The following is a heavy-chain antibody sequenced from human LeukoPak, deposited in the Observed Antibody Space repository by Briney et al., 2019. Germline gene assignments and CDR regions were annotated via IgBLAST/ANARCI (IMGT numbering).Heavy chain of an antibody. J-gene: IGHJ5*02. CDR1: VASISSYY. CDR2: IYYSGST. D-gene: IGHD3-22*01. V-gene: IGHV4-59*01. CDR3: ARHRYYYDSSGYYYQP. Sequence: PSETVSLTCTVSVASISSYYWIWIRQPPGKGLEWIGYIYYSGSTNYNPSLKSRVTISVDTSKNQFSLRLSSVTAADTAVYYCARHRYYYDSSGYYYQPWGQGTLVTVSS.